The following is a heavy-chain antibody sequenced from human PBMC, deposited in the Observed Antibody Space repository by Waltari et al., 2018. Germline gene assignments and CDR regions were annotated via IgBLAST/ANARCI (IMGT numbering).Heavy chain of an antibody. CDR3: APLGASSLTLTA. D-gene: IGHD1-26*01. V-gene: IGHV3-48*01. CDR1: GFTFSTYG. J-gene: IGHJ4*02. Sequence: EVQLVESGGGLVQPGGSLRLSCAASGFTFSTYGMNWVRQAPGKGLEWVSHISGSGSPTYYAVSVKGRFTISRDNAMNSLYLQMNSLRAEDTSVYYCAPLGASSLTLTAWGQGTLVTVSS. CDR2: ISGSGSPT.